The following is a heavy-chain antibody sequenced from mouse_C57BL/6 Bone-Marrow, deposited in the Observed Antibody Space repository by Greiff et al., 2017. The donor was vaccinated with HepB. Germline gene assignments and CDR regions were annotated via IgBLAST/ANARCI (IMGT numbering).Heavy chain of an antibody. CDR2: IDPENGDT. Sequence: EVQLQQSGAELVRPGASVKLSCTASGFNIKDDYMHWVKQRPEQGLEWIGWIDPENGDTEYASKFQGKATITADTSSNTAYLQLSSRTAEDTAVYYCTTYYGSSYERFAYWGQGTLVTVAA. CDR3: TTYYGSSYERFAY. J-gene: IGHJ3*01. D-gene: IGHD1-1*01. V-gene: IGHV14-4*01. CDR1: GFNIKDDY.